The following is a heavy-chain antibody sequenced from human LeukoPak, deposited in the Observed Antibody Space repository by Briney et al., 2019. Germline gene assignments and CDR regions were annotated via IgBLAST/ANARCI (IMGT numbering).Heavy chain of an antibody. Sequence: SETLSLTCTVSGGSISSYYWSWIRRPPGKGLEWIGYIYYSGSTNYNPSLKSRVTISVDTSKNQFSLKLSSVTAADTAVYYCARVLVRRSRHDAFDIWGQGTMVTVSS. CDR2: IYYSGST. D-gene: IGHD2-2*01. CDR1: GGSISSYY. J-gene: IGHJ3*02. CDR3: ARVLVRRSRHDAFDI. V-gene: IGHV4-59*01.